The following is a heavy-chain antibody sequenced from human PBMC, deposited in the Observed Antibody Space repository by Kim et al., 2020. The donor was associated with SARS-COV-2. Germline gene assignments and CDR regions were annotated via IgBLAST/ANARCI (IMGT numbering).Heavy chain of an antibody. Sequence: DSGQGRFTLSRDNSTNTLYLQVNSLRAEDTAVYYCAKVEYQLLFGAFDFWGQGTMVTVSS. V-gene: IGHV3-23*01. D-gene: IGHD2-2*01. J-gene: IGHJ3*01. CDR3: AKVEYQLLFGAFDF.